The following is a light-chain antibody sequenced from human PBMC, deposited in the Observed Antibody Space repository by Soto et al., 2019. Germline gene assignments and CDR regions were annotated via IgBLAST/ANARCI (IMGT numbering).Light chain of an antibody. J-gene: IGKJ4*01. CDR2: DAS. CDR3: QQRSNWPPLT. Sequence: EIVLTQSPATLSLSPGESATLSCRASQSVSSYLAWYQQKPGQAPRLLIYDASNRATGIPARFSGSGSGTDFTLTISSLEPEDFAVYYCQQRSNWPPLTCGGGTKVEIK. V-gene: IGKV3-11*01. CDR1: QSVSSY.